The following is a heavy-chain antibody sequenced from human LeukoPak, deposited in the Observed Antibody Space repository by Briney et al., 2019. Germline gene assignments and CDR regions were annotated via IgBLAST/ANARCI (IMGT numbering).Heavy chain of an antibody. CDR2: VYSSGIT. D-gene: IGHD2-21*02. CDR3: ARGAYCAGDCYSFDY. CDR1: GGSISNYY. Sequence: SETLSLTCTVSGGSISNYYWNWIRQPAGRGLEWIGRVYSSGITNYNPSLRSRLTMSVDTSKNQFSLKLSSVTAADTAVYYCARGAYCAGDCYSFDYWGQGTLVTGSS. J-gene: IGHJ4*02. V-gene: IGHV4-4*07.